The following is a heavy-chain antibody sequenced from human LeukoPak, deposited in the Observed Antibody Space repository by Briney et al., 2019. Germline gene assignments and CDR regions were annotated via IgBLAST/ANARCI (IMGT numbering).Heavy chain of an antibody. CDR2: ISGSGGST. Sequence: GGSLRLSCAASGFTFSSYAMSWVRQAPGKGLEWVSAISGSGGSTYYADSVKGRFTISRDNSKNTLYLQMNSLRAEDTAVYYCAKDRAQRIAAPETIDDYWGQGTLVTVSS. J-gene: IGHJ4*02. CDR1: GFTFSSYA. D-gene: IGHD6-13*01. CDR3: AKDRAQRIAAPETIDDY. V-gene: IGHV3-23*01.